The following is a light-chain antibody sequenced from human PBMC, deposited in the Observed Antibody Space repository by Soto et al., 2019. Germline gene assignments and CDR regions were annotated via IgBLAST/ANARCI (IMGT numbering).Light chain of an antibody. CDR1: SSDVGAYNS. CDR3: SSYVGNNMGV. J-gene: IGLJ1*01. V-gene: IGLV2-8*01. Sequence: QSALTQPPSASGSPGQSVTISCTGTSSDVGAYNSVSWYQQHPGKAPQLMIYEVSKRPSGVPDRFSGSKSGNTASLTVSGLQTEDEADYYCSSYVGNNMGVFGPVTKLTVL. CDR2: EVS.